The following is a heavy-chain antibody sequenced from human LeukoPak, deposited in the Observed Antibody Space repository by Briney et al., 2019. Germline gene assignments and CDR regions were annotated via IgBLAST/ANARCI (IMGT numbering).Heavy chain of an antibody. CDR3: ARGRANYYDSSGYGYYFDY. CDR1: GYTFTSYD. V-gene: IGHV1-2*02. CDR2: INPNSGGT. J-gene: IGHJ4*02. Sequence: ASVKVSCKASGYTFTSYDINWVRQAPGQGLEWMGWINPNSGGTDYAQKFQGRVTMTRDTSISTAYMELSRLRSDDTAVYYCARGRANYYDSSGYGYYFDYWGQGTLVTVSS. D-gene: IGHD3-22*01.